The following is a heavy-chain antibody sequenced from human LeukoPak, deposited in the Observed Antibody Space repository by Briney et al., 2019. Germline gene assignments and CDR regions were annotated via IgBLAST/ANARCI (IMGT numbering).Heavy chain of an antibody. CDR1: GFTFSSYS. Sequence: PGGSLRLSCAASGFTFSSYSMNWVRQAPGKGLEWISYISSSSSTIYYADSVKGRFTISRDNAKSSLYLQMNSLRAEDTAVYYCARDVVEYQLLQQNWFDPWGQGTLVTVSS. CDR3: ARDVVEYQLLQQNWFDP. V-gene: IGHV3-48*01. CDR2: ISSSSSTI. J-gene: IGHJ5*02. D-gene: IGHD2-2*01.